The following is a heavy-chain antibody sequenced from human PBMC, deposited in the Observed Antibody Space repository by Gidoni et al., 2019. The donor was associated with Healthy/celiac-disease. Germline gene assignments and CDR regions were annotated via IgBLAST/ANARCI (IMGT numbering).Heavy chain of an antibody. CDR2: IYHSGST. CDR1: GGSISSGGYS. V-gene: IGHV4-30-2*01. CDR3: AKRYFDWTLDP. D-gene: IGHD3-9*01. Sequence: QLQLQESGSGLVMPSQTLSLTCAVSGGSISSGGYSWSWIRQPPGKGLEWIGYIYHSGSTYYNPSLKSRVTISVDRSKNQFSLKLSSVTAADTAVYYCAKRYFDWTLDPWGQGTLVTVSS. J-gene: IGHJ5*02.